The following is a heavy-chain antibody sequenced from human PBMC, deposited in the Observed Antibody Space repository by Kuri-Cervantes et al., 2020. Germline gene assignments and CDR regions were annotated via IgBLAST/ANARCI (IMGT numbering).Heavy chain of an antibody. Sequence: SETLSLTCTVSSGSVRSNNYYWDWIRQPPGKGLEWIGEISYSGDTKYNPSLDSRVTISVDTSKNQFSLKLSSVTAADTAVYYCARGDKQQLVPLFDPWGQGTLVTVSS. J-gene: IGHJ5*02. CDR3: ARGDKQQLVPLFDP. CDR1: SGSVRSNNYY. CDR2: ISYSGDT. V-gene: IGHV4-61*05. D-gene: IGHD6-13*01.